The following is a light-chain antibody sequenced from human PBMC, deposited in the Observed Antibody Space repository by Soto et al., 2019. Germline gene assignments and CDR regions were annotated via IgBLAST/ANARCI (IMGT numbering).Light chain of an antibody. CDR2: DND. J-gene: IGLJ1*01. CDR3: GTWDTSLSAYV. V-gene: IGLV1-51*01. Sequence: QSVLTQPPSVSAAPGQKVTISCSGSSSNIGGNSVSWYQQLPGTAPKLLIYDNDKRPPGISDRFSGSKSGTSATLDIAGLQTGDEADYYCGTWDTSLSAYVFGPGTKVTVL. CDR1: SSNIGGNS.